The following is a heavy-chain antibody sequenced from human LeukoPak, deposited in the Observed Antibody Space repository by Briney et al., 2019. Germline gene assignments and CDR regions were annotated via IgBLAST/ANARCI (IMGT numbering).Heavy chain of an antibody. CDR2: IRHNGDS. CDR3: ARGIGWPYFDY. V-gene: IGHV4-30-2*06. D-gene: IGHD5-24*01. CDR1: SASITSDDFY. Sequence: SETLSLTCSVSSASITSDDFYWTWIRQSPEKGLEWIGYIRHNGDSYSRPSLNSRVTISRDESRNQFSLRLTSVTAADTAVYYCARGIGWPYFDYWGQGTLVTVSS. J-gene: IGHJ4*02.